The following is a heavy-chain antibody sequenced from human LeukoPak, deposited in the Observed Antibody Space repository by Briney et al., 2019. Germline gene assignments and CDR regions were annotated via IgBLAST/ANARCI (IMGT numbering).Heavy chain of an antibody. CDR3: ARGFVVVTAILGY. J-gene: IGHJ4*02. V-gene: IGHV1-2*02. CDR1: GYTLTGYS. CDR2: INPTSGGT. D-gene: IGHD2-21*02. Sequence: ASVKVSCTASGYTLTGYSTHWVCPTPGQGRGWGGWINPTSGGTNYAQKFQGRVTMTRDTSISTAYMELSRLRSDDTAVYYCARGFVVVTAILGYWGQGTLVTVSS.